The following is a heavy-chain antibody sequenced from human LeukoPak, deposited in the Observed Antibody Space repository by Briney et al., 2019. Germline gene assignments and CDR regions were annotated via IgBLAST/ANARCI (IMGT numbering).Heavy chain of an antibody. Sequence: PGRSLRLSCAASGFTFSSYGMHWVRQAPGKGLEWVAVISYDGSNKYYADSVKGRFTISRDNSKNTLYLQMNSLRAEDTAVYYCATSIREVYDFWSGYPFDYWGQGTLVTVSS. CDR2: ISYDGSNK. V-gene: IGHV3-30*03. CDR1: GFTFSSYG. CDR3: ATSIREVYDFWSGYPFDY. J-gene: IGHJ4*02. D-gene: IGHD3-3*01.